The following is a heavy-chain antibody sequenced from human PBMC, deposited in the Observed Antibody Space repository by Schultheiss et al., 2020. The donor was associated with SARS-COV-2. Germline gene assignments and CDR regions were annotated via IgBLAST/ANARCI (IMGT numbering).Heavy chain of an antibody. J-gene: IGHJ4*02. CDR3: ARGGISGTTSLDY. CDR1: GFTFSSYA. Sequence: GGSLRLSCAASGFTFSSYAMHWVRQAPGKGLEWVAVISYDGSNKYYADSVQGRLTISRDNAKNSLYLQMNSLRDEDTAVYYCARGGISGTTSLDYWGQGTLVTVSS. D-gene: IGHD1-7*01. V-gene: IGHV3-30-3*01. CDR2: ISYDGSNK.